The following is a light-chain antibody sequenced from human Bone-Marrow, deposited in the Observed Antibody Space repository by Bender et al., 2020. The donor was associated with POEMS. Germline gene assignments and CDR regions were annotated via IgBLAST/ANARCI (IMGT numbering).Light chain of an antibody. J-gene: IGLJ1*01. CDR3: CSPAGTSLV. CDR1: TNL. V-gene: IGLV2-23*01. CDR2: DGE. Sequence: QSALTQPASMSASPGQSITISCTGATNLVSWYLQHPGKAPKLLIYDGEKRPSGASDRFSGSTSANTASLTISGLQAEDEGDYCCCSPAGTSLVFGTGTKVTVL.